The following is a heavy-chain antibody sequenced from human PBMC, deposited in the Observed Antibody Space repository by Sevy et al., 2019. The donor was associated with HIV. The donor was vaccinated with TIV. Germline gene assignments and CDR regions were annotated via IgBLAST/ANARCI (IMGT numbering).Heavy chain of an antibody. Sequence: GGSLRLSCEASGFTFKNYGMNWVRQVPGKGLEWVTFICKVGGNKNYADSVKGRFAISGASPKNTLYLQMNSLRAEDTAVYYWATDRGGGSSRTGYSDYWGQGTRVTV. CDR3: ATDRGGGSSRTGYSDY. V-gene: IGHV3-30*02. J-gene: IGHJ4*02. D-gene: IGHD2-15*01. CDR1: GFTFKNYG. CDR2: ICKVGGNK.